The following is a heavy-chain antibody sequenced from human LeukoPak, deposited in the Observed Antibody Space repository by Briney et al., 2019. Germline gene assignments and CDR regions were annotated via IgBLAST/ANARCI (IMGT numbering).Heavy chain of an antibody. CDR1: GYTFISYD. V-gene: IGHV1-8*01. CDR2: MNPNSGNT. J-gene: IGHJ6*03. CDR3: ARAPSWSGYSSYYYMDV. D-gene: IGHD3-3*01. Sequence: ASVKVSCKASGYTFISYDINWVRQATGQGLEWMGWMNPNSGNTGYAQKFQGRVTMTRDTSISTAYMEVSSLRSEDTAVYYCARAPSWSGYSSYYYMDVWGKGTTVTVPS.